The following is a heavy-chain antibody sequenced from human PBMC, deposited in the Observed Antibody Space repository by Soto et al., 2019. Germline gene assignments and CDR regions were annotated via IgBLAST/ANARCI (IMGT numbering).Heavy chain of an antibody. CDR1: GFTFSSYA. V-gene: IGHV3-23*01. Sequence: TGGSLRLSCAASGFTFSSYAMSWVRQAPGKGLEWVSAISGSGGSTYYADSVKGRFTISRDNSKNTLYLQMNSLRAEDTAVYYCAKSSAPVVVVAAADYWGQGTLVTVSS. D-gene: IGHD2-15*01. CDR3: AKSSAPVVVVAAADY. CDR2: ISGSGGST. J-gene: IGHJ4*02.